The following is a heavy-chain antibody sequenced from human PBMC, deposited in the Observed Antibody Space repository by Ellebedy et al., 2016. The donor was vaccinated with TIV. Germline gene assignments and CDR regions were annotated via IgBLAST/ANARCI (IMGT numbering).Heavy chain of an antibody. Sequence: PRGSLRLSCAASGFTFGCCAMSWVRQAPGKGLEWVSVISNGGDTTYADSVKGRFTISRDNSKNTLYLQMNSLRADDTAIYYCAKLGGVLSWYADYWGLGTLVTVSS. CDR2: ISNGGDTT. D-gene: IGHD6-13*01. J-gene: IGHJ4*02. CDR1: GFTFGCCA. V-gene: IGHV3-23*01. CDR3: AKLGGVLSWYADY.